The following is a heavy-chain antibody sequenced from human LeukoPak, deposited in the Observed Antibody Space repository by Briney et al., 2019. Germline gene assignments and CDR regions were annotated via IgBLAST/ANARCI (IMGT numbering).Heavy chain of an antibody. Sequence: SETLSLTCTVSGGSISSSSYYWGWIRQPPGKGLEWIGYIYYSGSTNYNPSLKSRVTISVDTSKNQFSLKLSSVTAADTAVYYCARGGSYSGLDYWGQGTLVTVSS. CDR2: IYYSGST. V-gene: IGHV4-61*05. CDR3: ARGGSYSGLDY. CDR1: GGSISSSSYY. D-gene: IGHD1-26*01. J-gene: IGHJ4*02.